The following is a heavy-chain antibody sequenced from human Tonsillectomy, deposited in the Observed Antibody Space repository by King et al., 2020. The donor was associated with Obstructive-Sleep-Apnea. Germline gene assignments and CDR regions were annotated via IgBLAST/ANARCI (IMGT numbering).Heavy chain of an antibody. Sequence: VQLVESGGGLVQPGGSLRLSCAASGFTFSSDAMSWVRQAPGKGLEWVSGISGSGGSTFYADSVKGRVTISRDNSKITLYRLMNSLRAEDTAVYYCAKDRKNIAVAGTDLWGQGTLVTVSS. J-gene: IGHJ4*02. CDR3: AKDRKNIAVAGTDL. CDR2: ISGSGGST. D-gene: IGHD6-19*01. V-gene: IGHV3-23*04. CDR1: GFTFSSDA.